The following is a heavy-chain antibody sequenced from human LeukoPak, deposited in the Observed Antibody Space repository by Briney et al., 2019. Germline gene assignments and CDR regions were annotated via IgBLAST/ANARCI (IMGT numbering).Heavy chain of an antibody. D-gene: IGHD2-2*01. J-gene: IGHJ4*02. V-gene: IGHV4-59*08. CDR2: IHYSGRT. CDR3: ATLRGSSSAVFDY. CDR1: GGSISSDY. Sequence: SETLSLTCTVSGGSISSDYWSWIRQPPGKGLEWIGYIHYSGRTNYNPSLKSRITVSVDTSKTQFSLKLSSVTATDTAVYYCATLRGSSSAVFDYWGQGTLVTVSS.